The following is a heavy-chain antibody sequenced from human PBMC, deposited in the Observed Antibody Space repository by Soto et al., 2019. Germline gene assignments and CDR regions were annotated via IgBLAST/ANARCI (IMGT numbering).Heavy chain of an antibody. V-gene: IGHV3-11*01. J-gene: IGHJ4*02. CDR3: ARDPFYGDYDSYFDY. D-gene: IGHD4-17*01. CDR2: ISSSGNTI. CDR1: GFTFSDYY. Sequence: QVQLEESGGGLVKPGGSLRLSCAASGFTFSDYYMSWIRQAPGKGLEWVSYISSSGNTIYYADSVKGRFTISRDNAKNSLYLQMNSLRAEDSAVYYCARDPFYGDYDSYFDYWGQGTLVTVSS.